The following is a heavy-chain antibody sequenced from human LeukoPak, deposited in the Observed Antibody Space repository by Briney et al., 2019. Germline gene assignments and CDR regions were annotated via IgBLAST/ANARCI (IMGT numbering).Heavy chain of an antibody. D-gene: IGHD4-17*01. Sequence: SETLSLTCTVSGGSISSYYWSWIRQPPGKGLEWIGYIYYSGSTNYNPSLKSRVTISVDTSKNQFSLKLSSVTAADTAVYYCARHTRAVTTPRYFDYWGQGTLVTVSS. V-gene: IGHV4-59*01. J-gene: IGHJ4*02. CDR3: ARHTRAVTTPRYFDY. CDR1: GGSISSYY. CDR2: IYYSGST.